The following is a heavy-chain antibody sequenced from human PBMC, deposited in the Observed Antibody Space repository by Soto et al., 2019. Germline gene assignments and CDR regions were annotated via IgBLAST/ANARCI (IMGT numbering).Heavy chain of an antibody. J-gene: IGHJ6*02. Sequence: QVQLVQSGAEVKKPGSSVKVSCKASGGTFSSYAISWVRQAPGQGLEWMGGIIPIFGTANYAQKFQGRVTITADESTSTAYMELSSLRSEDTAVYYCARDVSSTRTPDYDYYGMDFWGQGTTVTVSS. D-gene: IGHD2-2*01. V-gene: IGHV1-69*01. CDR3: ARDVSSTRTPDYDYYGMDF. CDR1: GGTFSSYA. CDR2: IIPIFGTA.